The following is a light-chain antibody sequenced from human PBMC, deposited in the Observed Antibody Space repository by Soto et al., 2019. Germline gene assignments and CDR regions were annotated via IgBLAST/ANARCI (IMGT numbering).Light chain of an antibody. CDR2: LNSDGSH. CDR1: SGHSSYA. J-gene: IGLJ2*01. Sequence: QPVLTQSPSASASLGASVKLTCTLSSGHSSYAIAWHQQQPEKGPRYLMKLNSDGSHSKGDGIPDRFSGSSSGAERYLTISSLQSEDEADYYCQTWGTGIVVFGGGTKHRP. CDR3: QTWGTGIVV. V-gene: IGLV4-69*01.